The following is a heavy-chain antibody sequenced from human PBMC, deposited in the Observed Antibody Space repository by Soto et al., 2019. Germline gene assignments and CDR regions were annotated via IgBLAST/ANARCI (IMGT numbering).Heavy chain of an antibody. Sequence: QVQLQESGPGLVKPSQTLSLTCTVSGGSISSGGYYWSWIRQHPGKGLEWIGYIYYSGITYYNPSLKSRVTISVDTSKNQFSLKLSSVTAADTAVYYCARVLRGYRNAIALNWFDPWGQGTLVTVSS. CDR2: IYYSGIT. CDR3: ARVLRGYRNAIALNWFDP. V-gene: IGHV4-31*03. CDR1: GGSISSGGYY. J-gene: IGHJ5*02. D-gene: IGHD5-18*01.